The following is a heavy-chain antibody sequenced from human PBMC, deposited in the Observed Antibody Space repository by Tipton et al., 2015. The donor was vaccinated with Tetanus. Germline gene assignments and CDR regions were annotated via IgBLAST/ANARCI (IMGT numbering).Heavy chain of an antibody. CDR2: IHSSGST. CDR1: GGSISSYY. D-gene: IGHD3-10*01. CDR3: ARGVWFGPGPRYYFDY. Sequence: TLSLTCTVSGGSISSYYWSWIRQPPGKGPEWIGQIHSSGSTNYIPSLKSRVTMSLDTSKKQFSLSLNSVTAADTAVYFCARGVWFGPGPRYYFDYWGQGTLVTVSS. V-gene: IGHV4-59*12. J-gene: IGHJ4*02.